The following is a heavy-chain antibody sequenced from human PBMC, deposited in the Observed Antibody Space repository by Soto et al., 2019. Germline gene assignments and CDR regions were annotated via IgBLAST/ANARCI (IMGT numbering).Heavy chain of an antibody. D-gene: IGHD2-21*01. V-gene: IGHV3-53*01. CDR1: GFSVGDHY. CDR3: ARGPNSDC. CDR2: IYSGGNP. Sequence: EERLVQSGGGLVQPGGSLRLSCAAYGFSVGDHYMSWVRQAPGKGLELVSLIYSGGNPFYADSMKGRFTLSRDNSNNILYLQMDSLRAEDTAVYYCARGPNSDCWGQGTLVIVSS. J-gene: IGHJ4*02.